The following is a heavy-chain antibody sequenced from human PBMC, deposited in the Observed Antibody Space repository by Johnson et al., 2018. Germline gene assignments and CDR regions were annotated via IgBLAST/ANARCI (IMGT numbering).Heavy chain of an antibody. V-gene: IGHV4-59*01. CDR3: ARSAVPGYYFYGLDV. J-gene: IGHJ6*02. D-gene: IGHD4-17*01. CDR2: VFHSGTT. Sequence: QVQLQESGPGLVKXSETXSLXCSVSGGSIDRYYWNWIRQSPRRGLEWIGSVFHSGTTSFTPSLSGRFTMSVDTSKNEFSLKLTSVTVADTAIYYCARSAVPGYYFYGLDVWGQGTTVAVSS. CDR1: GGSIDRYY.